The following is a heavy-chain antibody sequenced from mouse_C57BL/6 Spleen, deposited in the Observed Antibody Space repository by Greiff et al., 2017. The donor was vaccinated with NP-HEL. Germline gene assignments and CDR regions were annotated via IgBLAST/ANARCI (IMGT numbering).Heavy chain of an antibody. J-gene: IGHJ2*01. V-gene: IGHV1-42*01. CDR2: INPSTGGT. Sequence: VQLQQSGPELVKPGASVKISCKASGYSFTGYYMNWVKQSPEKSLEWIGEINPSTGGTTYNQKFKAKATLTVDKSSSTAYMQLKSLTSEDSAVYYCARGGWLPSYFDCWGQGTTLTVSS. CDR1: GYSFTGYY. CDR3: ARGGWLPSYFDC. D-gene: IGHD2-3*01.